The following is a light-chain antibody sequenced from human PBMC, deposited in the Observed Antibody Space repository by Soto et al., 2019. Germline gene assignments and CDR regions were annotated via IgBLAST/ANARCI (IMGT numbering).Light chain of an antibody. J-gene: IGLJ2*01. CDR3: SSYSSANTVI. CDR2: DVS. Sequence: QSALTQPPSVSGSPGQSVTISCSGTIDDVTAYYRVSWYQQTPGTAPKLMIYDVSSRPSGVSNRFSGSKSGNTASLTISGLQAEDEAQYYCSSYSSANTVIFGGGTKLTVL. CDR1: IDDVTAYYR. V-gene: IGLV2-18*02.